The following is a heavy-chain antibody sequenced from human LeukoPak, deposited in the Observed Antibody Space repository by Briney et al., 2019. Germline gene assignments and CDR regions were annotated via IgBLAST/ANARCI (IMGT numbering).Heavy chain of an antibody. CDR2: IKEDEIEI. Sequence: GGSLKLSRAPSGFAFNSQTMSWVRQAPGKGREWVASIKEDEIEIHYVDSVKGRFTISRDNAKDSLYLQMNSLRVEDTAVYYCARGGFRHFDPWGQGTLVTVSS. V-gene: IGHV3-7*01. J-gene: IGHJ5*02. CDR1: GFAFNSQT. D-gene: IGHD3-22*01. CDR3: ARGGFRHFDP.